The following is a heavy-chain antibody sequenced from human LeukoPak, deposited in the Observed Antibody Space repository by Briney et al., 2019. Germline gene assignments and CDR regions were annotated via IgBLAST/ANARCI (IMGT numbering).Heavy chain of an antibody. J-gene: IGHJ4*02. CDR2: ISSDGGST. V-gene: IGHV3-64*01. CDR1: GFTFSNYA. Sequence: GGSLRLSCAASGFTFSNYAMHWVRQAPGKGLEYVSAISSDGGSTYYANSVKGRFTISRDNSKNILYLQMGSLRAEDMAVYYCASRYCSGTRCYQFDYWGQGTLVTVSS. CDR3: ASRYCSGTRCYQFDY. D-gene: IGHD2-2*01.